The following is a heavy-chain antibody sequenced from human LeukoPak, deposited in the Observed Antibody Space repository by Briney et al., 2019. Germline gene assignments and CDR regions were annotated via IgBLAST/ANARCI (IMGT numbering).Heavy chain of an antibody. CDR2: IIPIFGTA. CDR1: GGTFSSYA. V-gene: IGHV1-69*05. J-gene: IGHJ5*02. CDR3: ARVPILWFGERSNWFDP. D-gene: IGHD3-10*01. Sequence: GASVKVSCKASGGTFSSYAISWVRQAPGQGLEWMGGIIPIFGTANYAQKFQGRVTMTRNTSISTAYMELSSLRSEDTAVYYCARVPILWFGERSNWFDPWGQGTLVTVSS.